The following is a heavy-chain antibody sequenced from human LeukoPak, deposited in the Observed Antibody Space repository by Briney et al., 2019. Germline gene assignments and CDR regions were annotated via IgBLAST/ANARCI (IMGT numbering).Heavy chain of an antibody. CDR3: ARAACSSTSCYVAGPYGMDV. CDR2: ISYDGSNK. J-gene: IGHJ6*02. Sequence: PGGSLRLSCAASGFTFSSYAMHWVRQAPGKGLEWVAVISYDGSNKYYADSVKGRFTISRDNSKNTLYLQMNSLRAEDTAVYYCARAACSSTSCYVAGPYGMDVWGQGTTVTVSS. V-gene: IGHV3-30*14. CDR1: GFTFSSYA. D-gene: IGHD2-2*01.